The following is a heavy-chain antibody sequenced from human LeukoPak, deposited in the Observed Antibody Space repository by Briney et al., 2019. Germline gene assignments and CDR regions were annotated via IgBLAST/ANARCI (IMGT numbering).Heavy chain of an antibody. D-gene: IGHD1-26*01. J-gene: IGHJ4*02. V-gene: IGHV1-3*01. CDR2: INAGNGNT. Sequence: ASVKVSCKASGYTFTSYAMHWVRQAPGQRLEWMGWINAGNGNTKYSQKFQGRVTITRDTSTSTAYMELRSLRSDDTAVYYCARDGRDYWGQGTLVTVSS. CDR3: ARDGRDY. CDR1: GYTFTSYA.